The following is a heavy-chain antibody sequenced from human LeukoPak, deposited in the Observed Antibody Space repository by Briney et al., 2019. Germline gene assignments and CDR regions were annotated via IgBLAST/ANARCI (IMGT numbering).Heavy chain of an antibody. V-gene: IGHV3-64*01. CDR3: ARALGGTTAFHNWFDP. Sequence: PGGSLRLSCAASGFTFSSYAMHWVRQAPGKGLEYVSAISSNGGSTYYANSVKGRFTISRDNSKNTLYLQMGSLRAEDMAMYYCARALGGTTAFHNWFDPWGQGTLVTVSS. J-gene: IGHJ5*02. D-gene: IGHD1-1*01. CDR1: GFTFSSYA. CDR2: ISSNGGST.